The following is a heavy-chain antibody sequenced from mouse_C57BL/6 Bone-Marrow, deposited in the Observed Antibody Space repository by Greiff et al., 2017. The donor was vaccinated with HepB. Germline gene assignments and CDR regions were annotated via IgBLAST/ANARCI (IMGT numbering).Heavy chain of an antibody. Sequence: EVKLQESGPGLVKPSQSLSLTCSVTGYSITSGCYWNWIRQFPGNKLEWMGYISYDGSNNYNPSLKNRIAITRDTSKNQCFLQLNSVTTEDTATYDCARVAYWGQGTLVTVSA. CDR2: ISYDGSN. CDR3: ARVAY. V-gene: IGHV3-6*01. J-gene: IGHJ3*01. CDR1: GYSITSGCY.